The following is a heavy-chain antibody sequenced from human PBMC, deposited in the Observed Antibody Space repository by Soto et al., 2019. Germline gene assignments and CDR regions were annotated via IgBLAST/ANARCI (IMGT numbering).Heavy chain of an antibody. D-gene: IGHD7-27*01. Sequence: EVQLLESGGDLVQPGGSLRLSCSSSGFSFNNYVMNWVRQASGKGLEWVSTVSPTGASTFYADSVKGRFNISRDNSKNTLYLQMNSLRAEYVAVYYCAGRAINASTKWGAFDAWGKGTTVTVSS. CDR1: GFSFNNYV. CDR2: VSPTGAST. V-gene: IGHV3-23*01. CDR3: AGRAINASTKWGAFDA. J-gene: IGHJ3*01.